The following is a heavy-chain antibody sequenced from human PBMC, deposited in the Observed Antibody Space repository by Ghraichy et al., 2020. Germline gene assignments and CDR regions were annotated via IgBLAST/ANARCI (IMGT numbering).Heavy chain of an antibody. CDR2: INVGNGDT. CDR3: ARDFYNDRLTDLDY. CDR1: GYSFTSHG. Sequence: ASVKVSCRTSGYSFTSHGMHWVCQAPGQGLEWLGWINVGNGDTKYSQKFQGRVAINRDISATTVYMEMTGLKSEDTAVYFCARDFYNDRLTDLDYWGQGTLVTVSS. V-gene: IGHV1-3*01. J-gene: IGHJ4*02. D-gene: IGHD1-1*01.